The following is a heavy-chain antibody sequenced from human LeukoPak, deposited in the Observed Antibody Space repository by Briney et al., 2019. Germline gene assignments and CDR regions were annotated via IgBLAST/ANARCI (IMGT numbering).Heavy chain of an antibody. CDR2: IYTSGST. J-gene: IGHJ6*02. D-gene: IGHD6-13*01. CDR1: GGSISSFY. V-gene: IGHV4-4*07. CDR3: ARGGVAAGGYYYGMDV. Sequence: SETLSLTCTVSGGSISSFYWTWLRQPAGKGLEWIGRIYTSGSTQYNPSLKSRVTMSIDTSKKQASLKLTSVTAADTAVYYCARGGVAAGGYYYGMDVWGQGTTVTVSS.